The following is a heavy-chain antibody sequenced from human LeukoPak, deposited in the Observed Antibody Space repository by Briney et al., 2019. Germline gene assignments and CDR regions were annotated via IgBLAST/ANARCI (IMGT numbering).Heavy chain of an antibody. CDR2: ISYDGSNK. V-gene: IGHV3-30*03. J-gene: IGHJ4*02. CDR1: GFTFSNYG. D-gene: IGHD1-26*01. Sequence: GGSLRLSCAASGFTFSNYGMHWVRQAPGKGLEWVAVISYDGSNKYYADSVKGRFTISRANSKNTLYLQMNSLSAEDTAVYYCARDRFRVVGPTQVYFDYWGQGTLVTVSS. CDR3: ARDRFRVVGPTQVYFDY.